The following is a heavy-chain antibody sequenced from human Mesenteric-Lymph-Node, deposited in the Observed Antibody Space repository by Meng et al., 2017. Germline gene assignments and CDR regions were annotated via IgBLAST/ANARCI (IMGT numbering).Heavy chain of an antibody. V-gene: IGHV3-23*01. CDR3: AKAPLSYCTGARCYPLDS. J-gene: IGHJ4*02. D-gene: IGHD2-8*02. CDR1: GFTFENYA. CDR2: ITGSDADT. Sequence: GESLKISCAASGFTFENYAMSWVRLAPGKRLEWASVITGSDADTYYADSVKGRFTISRDNSKSTLYLQMNSLRAEDTAVYYCAKAPLSYCTGARCYPLDSWGQGTLVTVSS.